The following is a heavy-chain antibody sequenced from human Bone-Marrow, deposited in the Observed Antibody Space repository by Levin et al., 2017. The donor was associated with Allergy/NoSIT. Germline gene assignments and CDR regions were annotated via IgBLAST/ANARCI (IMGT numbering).Heavy chain of an antibody. Sequence: QPGESLKISCAASGVIFSNYGIHWVRQAPGKGLEWVAVIWSDGINKDYADSVKGRFTISRDNSKNTLYLEMNSLRAEDTAVYFCARDKIGVWSQVGILDCWGQGTQVTVSS. D-gene: IGHD3-10*01. CDR1: GVIFSNYG. CDR3: ARDKIGVWSQVGILDC. CDR2: IWSDGINK. J-gene: IGHJ4*02. V-gene: IGHV3-33*01.